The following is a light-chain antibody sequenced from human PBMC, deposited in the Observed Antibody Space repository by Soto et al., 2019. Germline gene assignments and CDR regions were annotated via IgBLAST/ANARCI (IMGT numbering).Light chain of an antibody. CDR3: QQFSSSPLT. Sequence: EFVLTQSPGTLSLSPAERATLSCRASQSIASSYLAWYQQRPGQPPRLLLYRTFDRATGIPDRFSGGGSGTDFTLTISSLEPEDSAVYFCQQFSSSPLTFGGGTKVDIK. CDR2: RTF. V-gene: IGKV3-20*01. J-gene: IGKJ4*01. CDR1: QSIASSY.